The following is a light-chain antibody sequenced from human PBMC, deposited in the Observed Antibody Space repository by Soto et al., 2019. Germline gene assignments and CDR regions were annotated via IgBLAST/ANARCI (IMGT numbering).Light chain of an antibody. CDR1: QAIYNY. Sequence: DIQMTQSRSSLSASVGDRVTITCRASQAIYNYLAWYQQKPGKVPTLLISAASTLQSGVPSRFSGSGSGTDFTLSISSLQPEDVATYYCQKFSAVPTFGGGTKVEI. CDR3: QKFSAVPT. V-gene: IGKV1-27*01. J-gene: IGKJ4*01. CDR2: AAS.